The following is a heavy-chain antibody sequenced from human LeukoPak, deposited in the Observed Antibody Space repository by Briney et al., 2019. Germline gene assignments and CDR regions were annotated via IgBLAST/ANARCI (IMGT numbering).Heavy chain of an antibody. CDR1: GLGFSSFA. CDR2: IRGNGER. J-gene: IGHJ4*02. D-gene: IGHD3-16*01. V-gene: IGHV3-23*01. CDR3: AKASWVSSTDAVR. Sequence: GGSLRLSCAASGLGFSSFAMSWVRQGPARGLEWVSSIRGNGERFYADSVKGRFTLSSDSSRNTVYFQLNNLRVEDTAIYYCAKASWVSSTDAVRWGQGTLVTVSS.